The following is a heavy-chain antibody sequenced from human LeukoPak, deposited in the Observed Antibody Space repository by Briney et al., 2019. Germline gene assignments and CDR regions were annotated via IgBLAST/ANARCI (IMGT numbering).Heavy chain of an antibody. CDR1: GFTFSNYW. J-gene: IGHJ4*02. V-gene: IGHV3-7*01. D-gene: IGHD2-8*02. Sequence: GGSLRLSCTASGFTFSNYWMSWVRQAPGKGLERVANIKQDGSEKYYVDSVKGRFTISRDNAKNSLYLHMNSLRVEDAAVYYCARDTCTGGVCYFDYWGQGTLVTVSS. CDR3: ARDTCTGGVCYFDY. CDR2: IKQDGSEK.